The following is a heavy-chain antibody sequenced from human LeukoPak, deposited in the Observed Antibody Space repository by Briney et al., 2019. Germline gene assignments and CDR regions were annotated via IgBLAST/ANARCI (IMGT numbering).Heavy chain of an antibody. V-gene: IGHV3-33*08. J-gene: IGHJ3*01. CDR1: GFTVSSNY. Sequence: GGSLRLSCAASGFTVSSNYMSWVRQAPGKGLEWVAVIWYDGSKEYYADSVKGRFTISRDNSKNTLYLQMNSLRAEDTAVFYCARCQEHEAFDVWGQGTMVTVSS. CDR2: IWYDGSKE. CDR3: ARCQEHEAFDV.